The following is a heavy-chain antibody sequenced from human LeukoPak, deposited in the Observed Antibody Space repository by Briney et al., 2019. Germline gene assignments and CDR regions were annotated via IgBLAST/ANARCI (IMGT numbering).Heavy chain of an antibody. CDR2: ISPYNGNT. D-gene: IGHD5-24*01. CDR1: GYTFSNYG. V-gene: IGHV1-18*01. CDR3: ARGWLQPYWYFDL. J-gene: IGHJ2*01. Sequence: ASVKVSCKASGYTFSNYGISWVRQAPGQGLEWMGWISPYNGNTDYAQKLQGRVTMTTDTSTTTGYMELRSLRSDDTAVYYCARGWLQPYWYFDLWDRGTVVTVSS.